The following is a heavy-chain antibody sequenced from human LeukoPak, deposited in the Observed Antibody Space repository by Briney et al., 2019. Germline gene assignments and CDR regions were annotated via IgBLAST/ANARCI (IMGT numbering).Heavy chain of an antibody. D-gene: IGHD5-18*01. Sequence: PGGSLRLSCAASGFTFSSYSMNWVRQAPGKGLEWVSYISSSSSTTYYADSVKGRFTISRDYAKNSLYLQMNSLRAEDTAVYYCAREDSGYRVDYWGQGTLVTVSS. CDR3: AREDSGYRVDY. CDR2: ISSSSSTT. J-gene: IGHJ4*02. CDR1: GFTFSSYS. V-gene: IGHV3-48*01.